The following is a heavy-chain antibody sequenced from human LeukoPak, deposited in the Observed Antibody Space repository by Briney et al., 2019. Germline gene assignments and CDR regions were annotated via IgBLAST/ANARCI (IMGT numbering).Heavy chain of an antibody. D-gene: IGHD2-15*01. V-gene: IGHV4-39*01. CDR1: GVSISSSSYY. CDR2: IYYSGST. J-gene: IGHJ4*02. Sequence: PSETLSLTCTVSGVSISSSSYYWGWIRQPPGKGLEWIGSIYYSGSTYYNPSLKSRVTISVDTSKNQFSLKLSSVTAADTAVYYCARHRVEVAATRPFDYWGQGTLVTVSS. CDR3: ARHRVEVAATRPFDY.